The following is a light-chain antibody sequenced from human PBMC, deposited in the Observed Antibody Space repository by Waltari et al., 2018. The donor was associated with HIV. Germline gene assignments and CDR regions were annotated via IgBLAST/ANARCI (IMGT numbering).Light chain of an antibody. Sequence: EIVMTQSPATLLLSSGERATLPCRASQSVSITYLAWYQQKPGQPPRLLIYGAFNRASGIPDRFSGSGSGTDFTLNINRVEPEDFAVYYCQQCGASHWTFGQGTKVE. J-gene: IGKJ1*01. V-gene: IGKV3-20*01. CDR1: QSVSITY. CDR3: QQCGASHWT. CDR2: GAF.